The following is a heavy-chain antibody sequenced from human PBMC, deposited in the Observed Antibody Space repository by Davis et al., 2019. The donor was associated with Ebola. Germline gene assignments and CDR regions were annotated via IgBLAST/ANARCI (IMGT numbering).Heavy chain of an antibody. D-gene: IGHD2-21*02. CDR3: ARAPLVTRTRYFDY. V-gene: IGHV3-30*15. CDR2: ISYDGTDK. J-gene: IGHJ4*02. Sequence: GESLKISCAASFFPFSIHSMHWVRQAPGKGLEWVTLISYDGTDKLYADSVEGRFTISRDNLESTRYLQLSSLRPEDTAMYFCARAPLVTRTRYFDYWGQGTLVTV. CDR1: FFPFSIHS.